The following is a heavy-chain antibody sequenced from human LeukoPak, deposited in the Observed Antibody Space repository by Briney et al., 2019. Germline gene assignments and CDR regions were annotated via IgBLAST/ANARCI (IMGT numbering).Heavy chain of an antibody. CDR3: ARVDTIEAPFFDY. CDR2: IYSGGST. J-gene: IGHJ4*02. Sequence: GGSLRLSCAASGFTVSSNYMSWVRQAPGKGLEWVSVIYSGGSTYYADSVKGRFTISRDNSKNTLYLQMNSLRAEDTAVYYCARVDTIEAPFFDYWGQGTLVTVSS. CDR1: GFTVSSNY. D-gene: IGHD3-3*01. V-gene: IGHV3-53*01.